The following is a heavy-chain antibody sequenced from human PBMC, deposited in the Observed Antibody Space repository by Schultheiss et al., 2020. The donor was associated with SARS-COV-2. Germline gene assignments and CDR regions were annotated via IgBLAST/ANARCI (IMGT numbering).Heavy chain of an antibody. CDR1: GGSISSFY. V-gene: IGHV4-59*12. D-gene: IGHD3-3*01. Sequence: SETLSLTCTVSGGSISSFYWSWIRQPPGKGLEWIGYIYYTGSTNYSPSLKSRVTISVDTSKNELSLKLTSATAADTAVYYCIRDKRSAVGDWGQGTLVTVSS. CDR3: IRDKRSAVGD. CDR2: IYYTGST. J-gene: IGHJ4*02.